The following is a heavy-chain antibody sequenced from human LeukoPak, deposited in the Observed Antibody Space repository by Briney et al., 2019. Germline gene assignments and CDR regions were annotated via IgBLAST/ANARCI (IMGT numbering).Heavy chain of an antibody. V-gene: IGHV3-21*04. CDR2: ISSSSSYI. D-gene: IGHD6-19*01. Sequence: GGSLRLSCAASGFTFSSYGMIWVRQAPGKGLEWVSPISSSSSYIYYADSVKGRFTISRDNAKNSLYLQMNSLRAEDTAVYYCARAFGSGWPPPGFDYWGQGTLVTVSS. CDR3: ARAFGSGWPPPGFDY. J-gene: IGHJ4*02. CDR1: GFTFSSYG.